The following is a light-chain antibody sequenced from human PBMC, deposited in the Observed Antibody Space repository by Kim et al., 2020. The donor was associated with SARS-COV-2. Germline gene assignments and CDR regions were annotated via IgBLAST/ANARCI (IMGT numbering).Light chain of an antibody. Sequence: DIQMTQSPSSLSASVGDRVTITCQASQDISNYLNWYQQKPGKAPKLLIYDASTLETGVPSRFSGSGSGTDFTFTISSLQPEDIATYYCKRYDNLFYTFGQGTKLEI. CDR3: KRYDNLFYT. CDR2: DAS. J-gene: IGKJ2*01. V-gene: IGKV1-33*01. CDR1: QDISNY.